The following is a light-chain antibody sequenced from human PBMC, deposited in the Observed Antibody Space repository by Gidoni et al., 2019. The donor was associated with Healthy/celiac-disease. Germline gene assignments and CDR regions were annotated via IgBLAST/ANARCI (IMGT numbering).Light chain of an antibody. CDR3: QQYNSYSRT. CDR1: QSISSW. V-gene: IGKV1-5*03. J-gene: IGKJ1*01. Sequence: IQMTQSPSTLSASVGDRVTITCRASQSISSWLAWYQQKPGKAPKLLIYKASSLESGVLSRFSGSGSGTEFTLTISSLQPDDFATYYCQQYNSYSRTFGQGTKVEIK. CDR2: KAS.